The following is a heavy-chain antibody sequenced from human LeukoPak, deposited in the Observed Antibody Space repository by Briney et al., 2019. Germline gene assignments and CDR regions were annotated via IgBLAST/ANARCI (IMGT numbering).Heavy chain of an antibody. V-gene: IGHV4-59*08. CDR1: GGSISSYY. J-gene: IGHJ6*02. CDR3: ARHAYGGLNYYGLDV. D-gene: IGHD2-21*01. CDR2: IYYSGST. Sequence: SETLSLTCTVSGGSISSYYWSWLRQPPGKGLEWIGYIYYSGSTNYNPSLKSRVTISVDTSKNQFSLKLSSVTAADTAAYYCARHAYGGLNYYGLDVWCQGTTVTVSS.